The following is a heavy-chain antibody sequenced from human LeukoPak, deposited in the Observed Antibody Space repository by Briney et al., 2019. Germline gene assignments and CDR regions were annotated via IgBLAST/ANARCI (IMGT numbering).Heavy chain of an antibody. J-gene: IGHJ4*02. CDR2: IIPIFGTA. CDR3: ARDGADGWYDY. D-gene: IGHD6-19*01. Sequence: SVKVSCKASGGTFISYAISWVRQAPGQGLEWMGGIIPIFGTANYAQKFQGRVTITADKSTSTDYMELSSLRSEDTAVYYCARDGADGWYDYWGQGTLVTVSS. CDR1: GGTFISYA. V-gene: IGHV1-69*06.